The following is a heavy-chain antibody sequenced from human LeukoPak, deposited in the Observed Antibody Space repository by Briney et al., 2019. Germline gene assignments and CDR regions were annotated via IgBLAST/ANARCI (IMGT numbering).Heavy chain of an antibody. CDR1: GFTFDDYA. V-gene: IGHV3-9*01. D-gene: IGHD3-10*01. J-gene: IGHJ6*02. CDR3: AKVSGYYYGSGSRYYYYGMDV. CDR2: ISWNSGSI. Sequence: GRSLRLCRAASGFTFDDYAMHWVRQAPGKGLEWVSGISWNSGSIGYADSVKGRFTISRDNAKNSLYLQMNSLRAEDTALYYCAKVSGYYYGSGSRYYYYGMDVWGQGTTVTVSS.